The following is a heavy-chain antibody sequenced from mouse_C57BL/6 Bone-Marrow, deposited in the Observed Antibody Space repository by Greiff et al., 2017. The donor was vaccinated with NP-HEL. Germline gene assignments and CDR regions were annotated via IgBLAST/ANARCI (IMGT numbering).Heavy chain of an antibody. CDR1: GYTFTSYW. J-gene: IGHJ3*01. D-gene: IGHD1-1*01. CDR3: TRGGYYGSSSGFAY. Sequence: EVQLQQSGTVLARPGASVKMSCKTSGYTFTSYWMHWVKQRPGQGLEWIGAIYPGNSDTSYNQKFKGKAKLTAVTSASTAYMELSSLTNEDAAVYYCTRGGYYGSSSGFAYWGQGTLVTVSA. V-gene: IGHV1-5*01. CDR2: IYPGNSDT.